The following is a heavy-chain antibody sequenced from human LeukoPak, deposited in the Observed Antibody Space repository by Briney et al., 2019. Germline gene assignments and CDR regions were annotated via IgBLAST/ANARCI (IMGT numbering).Heavy chain of an antibody. CDR1: GFTFSDYH. CDR2: ISSSGSTI. CDR3: ARQLSRAFDY. D-gene: IGHD2-2*01. J-gene: IGHJ4*02. V-gene: IGHV3-11*01. Sequence: GGSLRLSCAASGFTFSDYHMSWIRQAPGKGREWVSYISSSGSTIYYADTVKGRFPISRDNAKNSLYLQMNSLRAEDTAVYYCARQLSRAFDYWGQGTLVTVSS.